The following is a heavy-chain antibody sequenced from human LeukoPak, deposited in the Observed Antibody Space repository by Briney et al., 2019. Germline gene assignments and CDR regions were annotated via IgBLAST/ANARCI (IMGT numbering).Heavy chain of an antibody. D-gene: IGHD1-1*01. CDR1: GFTFSSYA. CDR3: ANDFQRVHLWNLFDY. Sequence: GGSLRPSCAASGFTFSSYAMSWVRQAPGKGLEWVSAISGSGGNTYYADSVKGRFTISRDNSKNTLYLQMNSLRAEDTAVYCSANDFQRVHLWNLFDYWGQGTLVTVSS. CDR2: ISGSGGNT. J-gene: IGHJ4*02. V-gene: IGHV3-23*01.